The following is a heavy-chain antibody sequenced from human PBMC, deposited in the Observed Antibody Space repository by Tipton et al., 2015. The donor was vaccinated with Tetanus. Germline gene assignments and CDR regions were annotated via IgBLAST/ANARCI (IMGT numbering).Heavy chain of an antibody. D-gene: IGHD3-3*02. V-gene: IGHV4-61*08. Sequence: TLSLTCTVSGGSVRSGDYQWNWIRQPPGKGLEWLAYISYSGSTNSNYALKSRITISRDTSKNQISLKLTSATAADTAVYYCARERIRLIGDVIFRYFDLWGRGTLVTVSS. J-gene: IGHJ2*01. CDR2: ISYSGST. CDR1: GGSVRSGDYQ. CDR3: ARERIRLIGDVIFRYFDL.